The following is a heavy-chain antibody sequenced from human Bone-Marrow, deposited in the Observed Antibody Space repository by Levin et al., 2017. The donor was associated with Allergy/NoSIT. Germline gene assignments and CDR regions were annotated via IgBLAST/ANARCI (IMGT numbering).Heavy chain of an antibody. J-gene: IGHJ4*02. CDR2: IKSKGDGGTT. CDR1: GFTLINAY. CDR3: ATSSVAYCRGICEFEY. V-gene: IGHV3-15*01. D-gene: IGHD2-15*01. Sequence: PGGSLRLSCAASGFTLINAYMTWVRQAPGKGLEWVGRIKSKGDGGTTEYAALVKGRFTISRDESKNTLYLQMNSLKTEDTAVYYCATSSVAYCRGICEFEYWGQGTLVTVSS.